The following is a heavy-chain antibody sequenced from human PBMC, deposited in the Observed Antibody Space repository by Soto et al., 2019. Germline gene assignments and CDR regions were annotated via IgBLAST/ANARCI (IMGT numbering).Heavy chain of an antibody. V-gene: IGHV1-2*04. CDR1: GYTFTGYY. CDR2: INPNSGGA. J-gene: IGHJ3*01. Sequence: ASVKVSCKASGYTFTGYYIHWVRQAPGQGLEWMGWINPNSGGANIAQKFQGWVTMTRDTSISTTYMELSRLTSNTPAVYYCASDYYHGSASYGLENWRQGTMVTVSS. CDR3: ASDYYHGSASYGLEN. D-gene: IGHD3-10*01.